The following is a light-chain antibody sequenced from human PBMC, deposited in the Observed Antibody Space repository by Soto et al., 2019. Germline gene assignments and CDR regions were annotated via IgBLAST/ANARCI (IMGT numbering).Light chain of an antibody. J-gene: IGKJ1*01. V-gene: IGKV3D-15*01. Sequence: EIVFSQSPGTLSLSTGERATLSCRASQSIRSNYVAWYQQKPGQGPRLLIYGASTRATGIPDRFSGSGAGTEFTLTISSLQSEDFAVYYCQQYNNWPPWTFGQGTKVDIK. CDR3: QQYNNWPPWT. CDR2: GAS. CDR1: QSIRSN.